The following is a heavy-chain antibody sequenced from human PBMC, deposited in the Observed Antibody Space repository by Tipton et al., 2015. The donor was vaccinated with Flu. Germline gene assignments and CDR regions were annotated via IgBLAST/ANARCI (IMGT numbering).Heavy chain of an antibody. CDR2: IYYSGST. Sequence: TLSLTCTVSGGSISSYYWSWIRQPPGKGLEWIGYIYYSGSTNYNPSLKSRVTISVDTSKNQFSLKLSSVTAADTAVYYRAEGYCSGGSCYLSYWGQGTLVTASS. D-gene: IGHD2-15*01. V-gene: IGHV4-59*01. J-gene: IGHJ4*02. CDR3: AEGYCSGGSCYLSY. CDR1: GGSISSYY.